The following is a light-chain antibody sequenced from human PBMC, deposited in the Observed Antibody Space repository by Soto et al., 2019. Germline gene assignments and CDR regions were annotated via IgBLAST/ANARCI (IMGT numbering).Light chain of an antibody. CDR2: RTS. CDR1: QSISSN. Sequence: IVMTQSRATLYVSPGERATLSCRASQSISSNLAWYQQKPGQAPRLLMFRTSSRATGFPARFSGSGSGTEFTLTISSLQSEDSAIYYCQQYNNWPPIPFGQVRLLEIK. V-gene: IGKV3-15*01. J-gene: IGKJ5*01. CDR3: QQYNNWPPIP.